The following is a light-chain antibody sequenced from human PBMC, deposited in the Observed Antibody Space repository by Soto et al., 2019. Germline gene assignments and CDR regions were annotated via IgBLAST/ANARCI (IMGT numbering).Light chain of an antibody. CDR3: PQYGSSPLT. Sequence: EIVLTQSPDTLSLSPGERATLSCRASQSVNNNYLAWYQQKPGQAPRFLIYDASSRATGIPDRFSGSGSGTDFTLTISRLEPEDFAVYYCPQYGSSPLTFGGGTKVEIK. V-gene: IGKV3-20*01. CDR2: DAS. J-gene: IGKJ4*01. CDR1: QSVNNNY.